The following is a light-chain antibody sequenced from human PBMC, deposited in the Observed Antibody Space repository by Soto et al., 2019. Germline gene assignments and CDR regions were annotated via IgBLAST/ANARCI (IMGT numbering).Light chain of an antibody. CDR3: QQYNTYPLT. V-gene: IGKV1-5*01. CDR1: QTISNW. CDR2: DAS. J-gene: IGKJ4*01. Sequence: DIPMTQSPSTLSASVGDRVTITCRASQTISNWLAWYQQKPGKAPKVLIYDASTLDGGVPSRFSGRRSGTDFTLTISSLQPSDFATYYCQQYNTYPLTFGGGTKVDIK.